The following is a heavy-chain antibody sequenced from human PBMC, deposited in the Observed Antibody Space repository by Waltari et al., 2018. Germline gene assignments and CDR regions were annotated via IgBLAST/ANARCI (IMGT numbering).Heavy chain of an antibody. J-gene: IGHJ4*02. CDR2: TFHTGSS. V-gene: IGHV4-4*02. D-gene: IGHD3-16*01. CDR3: ARGGEYVWKV. CDR1: GDSVNSDSW. Sequence: QVQLQGSGPRLVKPSDTLFLTCAISGDSVNSDSWWTWVRQRPGETLEWIAETFHTGSSHYNPSLQSRVTILLDKSKNQFSLEMKYVTAADTAVYYCARGGEYVWKVWGQGALVIVSS.